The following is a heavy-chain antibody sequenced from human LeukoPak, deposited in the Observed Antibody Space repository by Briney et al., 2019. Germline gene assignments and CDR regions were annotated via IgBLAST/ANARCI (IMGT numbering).Heavy chain of an antibody. CDR3: ARVLDYYYYYMDV. Sequence: ASVKVSCKASGGTFSSYAISWVRQAPGQGLEWMGGIIPILGTANYAQKFQGRVTITADESTSTAYMELSSLRSEDTAVYYCARVLDYYYYYMDVWGKGTTVTISS. J-gene: IGHJ6*03. V-gene: IGHV1-69*13. CDR2: IIPILGTA. CDR1: GGTFSSYA.